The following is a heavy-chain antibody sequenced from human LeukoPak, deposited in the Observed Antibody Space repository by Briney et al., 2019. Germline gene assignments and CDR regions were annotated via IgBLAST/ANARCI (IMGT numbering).Heavy chain of an antibody. J-gene: IGHJ6*03. D-gene: IGHD3-10*01. CDR1: GYTFTSYG. CDR3: AREYGSGSYPPFNYYYYYMDV. Sequence: ASVKVSCKASGYTFTSYGISWVRQAPGQGLEWMGWISAYNGNTNYAQKLQGRVTMTTDTSTSTAYMELRSLRSDDAAVYYCAREYGSGSYPPFNYYYYYMDVWGKGTTVTVSS. CDR2: ISAYNGNT. V-gene: IGHV1-18*01.